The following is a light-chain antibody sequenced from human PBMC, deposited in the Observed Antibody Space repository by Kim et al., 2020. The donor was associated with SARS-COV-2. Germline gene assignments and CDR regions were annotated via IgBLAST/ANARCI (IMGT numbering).Light chain of an antibody. Sequence: DIQMTQSPSTLSASVGDRVTITCRASQRISNWLSWYQHKPGRAPKLLIYEASILESGVPSRFSGSGSGTEFALTISGLQPDDFATYYCQQYDGFSYTFGQGTKLEIK. CDR1: QRISNW. V-gene: IGKV1-5*03. CDR3: QQYDGFSYT. CDR2: EAS. J-gene: IGKJ2*01.